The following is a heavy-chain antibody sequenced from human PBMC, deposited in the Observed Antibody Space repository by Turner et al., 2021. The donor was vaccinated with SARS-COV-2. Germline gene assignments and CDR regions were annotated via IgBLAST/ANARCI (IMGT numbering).Heavy chain of an antibody. CDR3: ARHKWRRGAF. V-gene: IGHV3-66*04. Sequence: EVQLVQPGGGLLKPGGSLRLSCAASGFTVSSNYMSWVRRAPGKGLEWVSLIYSGGSTDYADSVKGRFTITRDNSKNTLSLQMNSLRAEDTAVYYCARHKWRRGAFWGQGTLVTVSS. J-gene: IGHJ4*02. CDR2: IYSGGST. D-gene: IGHD5-12*01. CDR1: GFTVSSNY.